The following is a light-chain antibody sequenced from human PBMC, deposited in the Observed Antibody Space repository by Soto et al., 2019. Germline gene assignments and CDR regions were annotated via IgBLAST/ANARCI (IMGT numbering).Light chain of an antibody. Sequence: SVLTQPPAASGSPGHSGTISSTGTSSDVVGYDFVSWYQQQPGKAPKLMIHEVSKRPSGVPDRFSGSKSGNTASLTVSGLQAEDEADYYCSSYAGSNNYVFGTG. J-gene: IGLJ1*01. CDR2: EVS. V-gene: IGLV2-8*01. CDR1: SSDVVGYDF. CDR3: SSYAGSNNYV.